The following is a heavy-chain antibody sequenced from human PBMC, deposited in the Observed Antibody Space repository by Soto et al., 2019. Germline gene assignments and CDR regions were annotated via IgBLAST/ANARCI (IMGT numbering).Heavy chain of an antibody. CDR1: GGSISSYY. J-gene: IGHJ6*02. CDR2: IYYSGST. CDR3: ASSYPGIAAAGSSYYYYYGMDV. V-gene: IGHV4-59*08. D-gene: IGHD6-13*01. Sequence: SETLSLTCTVSGGSISSYYWSWIRQPPGKGLEWIGYIYYSGSTNYNPSLKSRVTISVDTSKNQFSLKLSSVTAADTAVYYCASSYPGIAAAGSSYYYYYGMDVWGQGTTVTVSS.